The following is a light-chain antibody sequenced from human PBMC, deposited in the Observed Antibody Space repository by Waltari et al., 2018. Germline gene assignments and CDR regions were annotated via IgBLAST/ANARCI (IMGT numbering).Light chain of an antibody. CDR1: QSIGNY. J-gene: IGKJ4*01. CDR3: QQYDFYSLT. V-gene: IGKV1-39*01. Sequence: DIHVTQSPSSLSAACGERVSITCRASQSIGNYLNWYQQKPGKAPKLLIYSASSLQSGVPSRFSGSGSGTDFTLTITSLQPDDFATYYCQQYDFYSLTFGGGTRVEIK. CDR2: SAS.